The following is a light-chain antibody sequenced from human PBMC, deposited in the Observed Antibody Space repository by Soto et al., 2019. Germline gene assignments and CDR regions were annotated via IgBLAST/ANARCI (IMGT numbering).Light chain of an antibody. Sequence: DIQMTQSPSSLSASVGDRVTITCRASQDIRNELGWYQQKPGKAPKRLIYAASSLQSGVPSRFSASGSGTEFTLTISSLKPEDFATYYCQQHKNYPPLTFGGGTKVEI. V-gene: IGKV1-17*01. CDR3: QQHKNYPPLT. CDR2: AAS. J-gene: IGKJ4*01. CDR1: QDIRNE.